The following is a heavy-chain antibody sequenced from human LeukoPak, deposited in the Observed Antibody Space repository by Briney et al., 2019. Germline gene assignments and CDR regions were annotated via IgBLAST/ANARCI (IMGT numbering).Heavy chain of an antibody. D-gene: IGHD2-15*01. Sequence: ASVKVSCKASGGTFSSYAISWVRQAPGQGLEWMGGIIPIFGTANYAQKFQGRVTITADESTSTAYMELSSLRFEDTAVYYCARGLGYCNGPSGRCLVYYYGMDVWGKGTTVTVSS. V-gene: IGHV1-69*13. CDR2: IIPIFGTA. CDR1: GGTFSSYA. CDR3: ARGLGYCNGPSGRCLVYYYGMDV. J-gene: IGHJ6*04.